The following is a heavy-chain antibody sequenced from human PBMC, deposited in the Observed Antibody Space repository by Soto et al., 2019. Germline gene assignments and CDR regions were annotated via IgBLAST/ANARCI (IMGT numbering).Heavy chain of an antibody. V-gene: IGHV1-18*01. J-gene: IGHJ4*02. D-gene: IGHD6-6*01. Sequence: AASVKVSCKASGYTFTSYGISWVRQAPGQGLEWMGWISAYNGNTNYAQKLQGRVTMTTDTSTGTAYMELRSLRSDDTAVYYCARDQGLIAARLFDYWGQGTLVTVSS. CDR3: ARDQGLIAARLFDY. CDR1: GYTFTSYG. CDR2: ISAYNGNT.